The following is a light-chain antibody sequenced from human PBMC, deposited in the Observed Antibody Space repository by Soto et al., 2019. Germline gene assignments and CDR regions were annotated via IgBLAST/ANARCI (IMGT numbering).Light chain of an antibody. Sequence: LTQPPSASGSLGQSVTISCTGTASDVGVYNYVSWYQQHPGKAPKLMIYEVTKRPSGVPDRFSGSKSGNTASLTVSGLQAEDEADYYCSSYAGSSTLYVFGTGTKVTVL. CDR2: EVT. J-gene: IGLJ1*01. CDR1: ASDVGVYNY. CDR3: SSYAGSSTLYV. V-gene: IGLV2-8*01.